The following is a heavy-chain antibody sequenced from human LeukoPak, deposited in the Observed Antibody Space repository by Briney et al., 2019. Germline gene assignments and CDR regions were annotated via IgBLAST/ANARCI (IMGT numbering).Heavy chain of an antibody. V-gene: IGHV3-23*01. J-gene: IGHJ4*02. CDR3: ARVPRPGKLRYFDY. CDR2: ISSSGGST. Sequence: PGGSLRLSCAASGFSFSSYAMSWVRQAPGKGLEWVSTISSSGGSTYYADSVKGRFTISRDNAKNSLYLQMNSLRAEDTAVYYCARVPRPGKLRYFDYWGQGTLVTVSS. D-gene: IGHD3-9*01. CDR1: GFSFSSYA.